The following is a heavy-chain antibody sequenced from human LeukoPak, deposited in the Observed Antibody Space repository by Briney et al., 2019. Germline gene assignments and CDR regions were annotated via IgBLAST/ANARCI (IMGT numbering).Heavy chain of an antibody. CDR3: AKSFSGWYFAFDI. V-gene: IGHV3-23*01. D-gene: IGHD6-19*01. CDR1: GFTFSSYA. Sequence: GESLRLSCAASGFTFSSYAMSWVRQAPGKGLEWDSAISGSGGSTYYADSVKGRFTISRDNSKNTLYLQMNSLRAEDTAVYYCAKSFSGWYFAFDIWGQGTMVTVSS. CDR2: ISGSGGST. J-gene: IGHJ3*02.